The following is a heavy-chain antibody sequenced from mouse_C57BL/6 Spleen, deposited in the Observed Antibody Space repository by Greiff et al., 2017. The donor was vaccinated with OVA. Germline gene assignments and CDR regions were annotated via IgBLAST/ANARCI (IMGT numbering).Heavy chain of an antibody. V-gene: IGHV14-2*01. D-gene: IGHD1-1*01. Sequence: EVQLQQSGAELVKPGASVKLSCTASGFNIKDYYMHWVKQRTEQGLEWIGRIDPEDGETKYAPKFKGKATITADTSSNTAYLQLSSLTSEDTAVYYWARDYYGSSYAMDYRGQGTSVTVSS. J-gene: IGHJ4*01. CDR2: IDPEDGET. CDR1: GFNIKDYY. CDR3: ARDYYGSSYAMDY.